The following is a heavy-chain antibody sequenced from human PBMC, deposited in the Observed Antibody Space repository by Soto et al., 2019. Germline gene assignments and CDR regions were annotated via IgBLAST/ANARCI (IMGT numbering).Heavy chain of an antibody. CDR2: IDPSDSYT. D-gene: IGHD6-6*01. Sequence: PGESLKISCKGSGYSFTSYWISWVRQMPGKGLEWMGRIDPSDSYTNYSPSFQGHVTISADKSISTAYLQWSSLKASDTAMYYCARRSKRLIAARHYYYYYGMDVWGQGTTVTVS. CDR1: GYSFTSYW. CDR3: ARRSKRLIAARHYYYYYGMDV. J-gene: IGHJ6*02. V-gene: IGHV5-10-1*01.